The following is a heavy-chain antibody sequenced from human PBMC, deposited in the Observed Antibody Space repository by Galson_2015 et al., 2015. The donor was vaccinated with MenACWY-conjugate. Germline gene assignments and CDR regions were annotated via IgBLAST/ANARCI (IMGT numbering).Heavy chain of an antibody. J-gene: IGHJ4*02. Sequence: QSGAEVKKPGESLKISCTGSEYSFSRFWIGWVRQVPGKGLEWMGLIYPPDSDTRYSPSFQGQVTMSADKSITTAYLQWSSLKASDTAIYYCAVAIYDFWSGYSFDYWGQGTLVTVSS. D-gene: IGHD3-3*01. CDR1: EYSFSRFW. V-gene: IGHV5-51*01. CDR3: AVAIYDFWSGYSFDY. CDR2: IYPPDSDT.